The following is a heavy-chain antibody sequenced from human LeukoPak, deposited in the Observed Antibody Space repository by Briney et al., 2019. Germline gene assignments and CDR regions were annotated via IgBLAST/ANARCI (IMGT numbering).Heavy chain of an antibody. CDR1: GGTFSSYA. CDR2: IIPIFGTA. J-gene: IGHJ4*02. CDR3: ARVATAMVTSGDY. Sequence: SVKVSCKASGGTFSSYAISWVRQAPGQGLEWMGRIIPIFGTANYAQKFQGRVTITSDESTSTAYMELRSLRSDDTAVYYCARVATAMVTSGDYWGQGTLVTVSS. V-gene: IGHV1-69*13. D-gene: IGHD5-18*01.